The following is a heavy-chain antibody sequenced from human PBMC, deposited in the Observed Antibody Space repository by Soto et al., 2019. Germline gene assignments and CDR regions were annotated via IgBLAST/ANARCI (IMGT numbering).Heavy chain of an antibody. CDR1: GYTFTNHG. V-gene: IGHV1-18*01. CDR3: ARGVGSGSYYNQYNWFDP. CDR2: INVYNGNT. J-gene: IGHJ5*02. Sequence: GASVKVSCKASGYTFTNHGISWVRQAPGQGLEWMGWINVYNGNTKYAQKVQGRVTMTTDTSTSTAYMELRSLRSDDTAVYYCARGVGSGSYYNQYNWFDPWGQGTLVTVSS. D-gene: IGHD3-10*01.